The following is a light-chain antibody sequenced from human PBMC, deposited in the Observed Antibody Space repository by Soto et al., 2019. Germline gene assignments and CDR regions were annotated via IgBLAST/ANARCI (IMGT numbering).Light chain of an antibody. J-gene: IGKJ2*01. V-gene: IGKV3-20*01. Sequence: EIVLTQSPGTLSLSPGERATLSCRASQSVSSSYLAWYQQKPGQAPRLLIYGASSRATGIPDRFSGTGSVTDFPLTISRLEPEDFAVYYCHQCCSTTGYTFGQGTKLEIK. CDR1: QSVSSSY. CDR2: GAS. CDR3: HQCCSTTGYT.